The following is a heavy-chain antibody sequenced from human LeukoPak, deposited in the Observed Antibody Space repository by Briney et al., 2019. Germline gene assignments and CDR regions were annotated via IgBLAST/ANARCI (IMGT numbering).Heavy chain of an antibody. D-gene: IGHD3-9*01. CDR2: IYYSGST. CDR3: ARVPPSNYDILTGYLNGAFDI. CDR1: GGSISSGGYY. J-gene: IGHJ3*02. V-gene: IGHV4-31*03. Sequence: PSETLSLTCTVSGGSISSGGYYWSWIRQHPGKGLEWIGYIYYSGSTYYNPSLKSRVTISVDTSKNQFSLKLSSVTAADTAVYYCARVPPSNYDILTGYLNGAFDIWGQGTMVTVSS.